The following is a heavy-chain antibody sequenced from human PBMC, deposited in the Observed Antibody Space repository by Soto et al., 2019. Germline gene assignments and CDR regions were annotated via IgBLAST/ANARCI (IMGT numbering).Heavy chain of an antibody. D-gene: IGHD1-7*01. CDR3: ARGISRWNYFYYYYGMDV. V-gene: IGHV1-69*13. CDR2: IIPIFGTA. CDR1: GGTFSSYA. Sequence: SVKVSCKASGGTFSSYAISWVRQAPGQGLEWMGGIIPIFGTANYAQKFQGRVTITADESTSTAYMELSSLRSEDTAVYYCARGISRWNYFYYYYGMDVWGQGTTVTVSS. J-gene: IGHJ6*02.